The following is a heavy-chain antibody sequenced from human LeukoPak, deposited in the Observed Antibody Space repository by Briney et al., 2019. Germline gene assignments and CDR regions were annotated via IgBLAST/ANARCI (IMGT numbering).Heavy chain of an antibody. D-gene: IGHD3-16*01. CDR3: ARGGKVPDY. V-gene: IGHV5-51*03. Sequence: PGESLKISCKGSGYSFSNYWIDWVRQKPGKGLEWMGIIYPGDSDARYSPSFQGQVTISVDKSINTAYLQWSSLKASDTAVYYCARGGKVPDYWGQGTLVTVSS. CDR2: IYPGDSDA. CDR1: GYSFSNYW. J-gene: IGHJ4*02.